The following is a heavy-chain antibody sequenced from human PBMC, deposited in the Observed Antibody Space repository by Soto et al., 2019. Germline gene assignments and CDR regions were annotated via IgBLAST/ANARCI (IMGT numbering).Heavy chain of an antibody. CDR3: ARPLLDRYFYHGLAV. Sequence: QVQLVQSGAELKKPGSSVTVSCKASGGTFSKYAISWVRQAPGQGLEWLGGIIPMFGTPNYAQKVQGRVTISADESTTPASLELSSLRSAATAVYFCARPLLDRYFYHGLAVWGQGTTVTVSS. D-gene: IGHD2-21*02. CDR2: IIPMFGTP. J-gene: IGHJ6*02. CDR1: GGTFSKYA. V-gene: IGHV1-69*01.